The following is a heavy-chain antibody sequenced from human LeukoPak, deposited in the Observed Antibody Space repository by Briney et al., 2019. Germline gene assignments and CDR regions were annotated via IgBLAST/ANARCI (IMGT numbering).Heavy chain of an antibody. CDR3: ASLNRADCSSTSCHTHY. V-gene: IGHV3-21*01. D-gene: IGHD2-2*01. J-gene: IGHJ4*02. CDR1: GFTFSNYS. CDR2: ISSSSSYI. Sequence: GGSLRLSCAASGFTFSNYSMNWVRQAPGKGLEWVSSISSSSSYIYYADSVKGRFTISRDNAKNSMYLQMNSLRAEDTALYYCASLNRADCSSTSCHTHYWGQGTLVTVSS.